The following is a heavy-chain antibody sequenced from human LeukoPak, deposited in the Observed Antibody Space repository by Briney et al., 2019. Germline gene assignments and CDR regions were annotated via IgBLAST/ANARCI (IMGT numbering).Heavy chain of an antibody. CDR1: GGSFSGYY. J-gene: IGHJ5*02. D-gene: IGHD1-7*01. V-gene: IGHV4-34*01. CDR3: ARTGTPRDWDWFEP. Sequence: PSETLSLTCAVYGGSFSGYYWSWIRQPPGKGLEWIGEINHSGSTNYNPSLKSRVTISVDTSKNQFSLKLSSVTAADTAVYYCARTGTPRDWDWFEPWGEGTLVTVSS. CDR2: INHSGST.